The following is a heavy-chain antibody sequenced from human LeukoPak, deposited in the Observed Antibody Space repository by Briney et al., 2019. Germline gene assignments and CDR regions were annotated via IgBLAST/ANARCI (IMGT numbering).Heavy chain of an antibody. D-gene: IGHD3-10*01. V-gene: IGHV4-59*08. CDR1: DGSIRDFY. CDR3: ARHVDYFGSGSISH. Sequence: SETLSLTCTVSDGSIRDFYWSWIRQPPGKGLEWIGYIHSNGYTNYNPSLKTRVTISVDTSKNQFSLKLSSVTAADTAVYFCARHVDYFGSGSISHWGQGTLVTVSS. J-gene: IGHJ4*02. CDR2: IHSNGYT.